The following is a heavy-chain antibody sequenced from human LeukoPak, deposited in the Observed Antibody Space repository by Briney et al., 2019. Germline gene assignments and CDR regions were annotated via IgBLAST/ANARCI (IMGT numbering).Heavy chain of an antibody. CDR2: TDTSGNYI. J-gene: IGHJ3*02. CDR3: ARGRSITLLRGVAMSDGFDI. V-gene: IGHV3-21*01. Sequence: GGSLRLSCAASGFTFSNYGMNWVRQAPGKGLEWVSFTDTSGNYIYYGDSVKGRFTISRDNAKNLVFLQMNGLRVEDTAVYYCARGRSITLLRGVAMSDGFDIWGQGAMVAVSS. CDR1: GFTFSNYG. D-gene: IGHD3-10*01.